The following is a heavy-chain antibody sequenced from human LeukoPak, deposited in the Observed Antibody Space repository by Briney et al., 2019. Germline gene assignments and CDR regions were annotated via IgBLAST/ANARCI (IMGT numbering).Heavy chain of an antibody. Sequence: PGGSPRLSCAASGFTFNNYAMNWVRQAPGKGLEWVSVISGNGGTTYYADSVKGRFTISRDSSKNTLYLQMNSLRAEDTAVYYCAKVSGGGLYYDGMDVWGQGTRSPSP. D-gene: IGHD1-14*01. CDR2: ISGNGGTT. J-gene: IGHJ6*02. V-gene: IGHV3-23*01. CDR1: GFTFNNYA. CDR3: AKVSGGGLYYDGMDV.